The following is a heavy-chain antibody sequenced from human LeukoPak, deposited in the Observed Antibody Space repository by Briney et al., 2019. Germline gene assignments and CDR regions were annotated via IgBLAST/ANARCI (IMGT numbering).Heavy chain of an antibody. CDR1: GGTFSSYA. D-gene: IGHD6-19*01. Sequence: SVKVSCKASGGTFSSYAISWVRQAPGQGLEWMGRIIPILGIANYAQKFQGRVTITADKSTSTAYMEPSSLRSEDTAVYYCARGPKQWLVPDYWGQGTLVTVSS. J-gene: IGHJ4*02. V-gene: IGHV1-69*04. CDR2: IIPILGIA. CDR3: ARGPKQWLVPDY.